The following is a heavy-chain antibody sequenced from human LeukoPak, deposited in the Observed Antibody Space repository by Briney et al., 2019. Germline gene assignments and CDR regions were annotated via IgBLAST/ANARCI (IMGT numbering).Heavy chain of an antibody. J-gene: IGHJ4*02. CDR3: ARIRCSSTSCNHYFDY. V-gene: IGHV1-2*02. CDR2: INPNSGGT. D-gene: IGHD2-2*01. Sequence: ASVKVSCKASGYTFTGYYMHWVRQAPGRGLEWMGWINPNSGGTNYAQMFQGRVTMTRGTSISTAYMELSRLRSDDTAVYYCARIRCSSTSCNHYFDYWGQGTLVTVSS. CDR1: GYTFTGYY.